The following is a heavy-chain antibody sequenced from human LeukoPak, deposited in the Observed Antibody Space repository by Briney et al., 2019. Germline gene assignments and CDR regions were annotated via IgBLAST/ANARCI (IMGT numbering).Heavy chain of an antibody. V-gene: IGHV3-30*07. CDR3: ARDHNYAFDN. CDR1: GFTFSSYA. D-gene: IGHD1-1*01. Sequence: GGSLRLSCAASGFTFSSYAMHWVRQAPGKGLEWVAVISYDGSNKYYADSVKGRFTISRDNSKNTLYLQMNSPRVEDTAVYFCARDHNYAFDNWGQGTLVTVSS. J-gene: IGHJ4*02. CDR2: ISYDGSNK.